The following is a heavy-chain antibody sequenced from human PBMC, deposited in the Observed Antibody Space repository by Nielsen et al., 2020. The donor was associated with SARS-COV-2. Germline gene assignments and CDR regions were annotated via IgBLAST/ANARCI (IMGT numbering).Heavy chain of an antibody. CDR3: ARTSRDRSIWDYFDY. Sequence: GESLKISCAASGFTFSSLWMSWVRQVPGKGLEWVADIKPDGSEKVYVDSVKGRFTISRDNSKNMLYLQMNSLRAEDTAVYFCARTSRDRSIWDYFDYWGHGTLVTVSS. V-gene: IGHV3-7*01. CDR2: IKPDGSEK. D-gene: IGHD1-26*01. CDR1: GFTFSSLW. J-gene: IGHJ4*01.